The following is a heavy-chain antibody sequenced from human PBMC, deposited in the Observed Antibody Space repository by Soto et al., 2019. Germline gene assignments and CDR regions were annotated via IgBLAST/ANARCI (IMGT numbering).Heavy chain of an antibody. D-gene: IGHD6-6*01. Sequence: SETLSLTCTVSGGSISSGDYYWSWIRQPPGKGLEWIGYIYYSGSTYYNPSLKSRVTISVDTSKNQFSLELRSLRSDDTAVYYCARFLLRAARPVGCDYWGQGTLVTVSS. CDR1: GGSISSGDYY. V-gene: IGHV4-30-4*02. J-gene: IGHJ4*02. CDR3: ARFLLRAARPVGCDY. CDR2: IYYSGST.